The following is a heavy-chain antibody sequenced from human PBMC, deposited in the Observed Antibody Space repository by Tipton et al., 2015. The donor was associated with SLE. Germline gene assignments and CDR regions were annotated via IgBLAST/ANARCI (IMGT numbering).Heavy chain of an antibody. CDR3: ATAGITGTPGWFDP. D-gene: IGHD1-20*01. CDR2: INHSGST. Sequence: TLSLTCTVSGGPFNGYHWSWIRQPPGKGLEWIGEINHSGSTNYNPSLKSRVTISVDTSKNQFSLKLSSVTAADTAVYYCATAGITGTPGWFDPWGQGTLVTVSS. CDR1: GGPFNGYH. V-gene: IGHV4-34*01. J-gene: IGHJ5*02.